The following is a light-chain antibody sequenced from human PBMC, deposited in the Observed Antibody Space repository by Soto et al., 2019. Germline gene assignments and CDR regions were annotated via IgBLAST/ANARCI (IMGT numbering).Light chain of an antibody. J-gene: IGKJ4*01. Sequence: EIVLTQSPGTLSLSTGERATLSCRASQSVSSSNLAWYQQKPGQAPRLLIFGPSSTATGIPDRFSASGSGTDFSLTISRLEPEDFGVYCCQQYGYEPLTFGGGTKVDI. CDR1: QSVSSSN. CDR2: GPS. V-gene: IGKV3-20*01. CDR3: QQYGYEPLT.